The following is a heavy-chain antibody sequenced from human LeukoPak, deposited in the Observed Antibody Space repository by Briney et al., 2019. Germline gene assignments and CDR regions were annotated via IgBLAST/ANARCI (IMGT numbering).Heavy chain of an antibody. CDR1: GFTFSSYA. CDR2: ISYDGSYK. J-gene: IGHJ3*02. CDR3: AKYRASESSGSNTDAFDI. V-gene: IGHV3-30*18. D-gene: IGHD3-22*01. Sequence: GRSLRLSCAASGFTFSSYAKHWVRQAPGKGLEWVAVISYDGSYKYYADSVNGRFTISRDNSKNTLYLHMNSLRAEDTAMYYCAKYRASESSGSNTDAFDIWGQGTMVTVSS.